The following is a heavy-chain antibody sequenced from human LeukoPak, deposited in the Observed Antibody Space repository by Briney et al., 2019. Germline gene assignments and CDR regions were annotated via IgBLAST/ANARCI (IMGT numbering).Heavy chain of an antibody. V-gene: IGHV1-2*02. J-gene: IGHJ5*02. D-gene: IGHD3-3*01. Sequence: ASVKVSCKASGYTFTGYYMHWVRQAPGQGLEWMGWINPNSGGTNYAQKFQGRVTMTRDTSISTAYMELSRLRSDDTAVYYCARAEGGYYDFWSGYPNWFDPWGQGTLVTVSS. CDR2: INPNSGGT. CDR3: ARAEGGYYDFWSGYPNWFDP. CDR1: GYTFTGYY.